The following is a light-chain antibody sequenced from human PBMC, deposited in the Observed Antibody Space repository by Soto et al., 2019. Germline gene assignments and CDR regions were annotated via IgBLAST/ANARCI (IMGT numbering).Light chain of an antibody. Sequence: QSALTQPASVSGSPGQSITISCTGTSSDVGSYNLVSWYQQHPGKAPKLMIYEGSKRPSGVSNRFSGSKSGNTASLTISGIQAEEEADYSCCSYAGSSTYVVFGGGTKVTVL. CDR2: EGS. J-gene: IGLJ2*01. V-gene: IGLV2-23*01. CDR1: SSDVGSYNL. CDR3: CSYAGSSTYVV.